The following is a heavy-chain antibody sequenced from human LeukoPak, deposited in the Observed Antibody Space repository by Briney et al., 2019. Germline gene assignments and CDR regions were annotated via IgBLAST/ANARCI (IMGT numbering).Heavy chain of an antibody. Sequence: GSLRLSCAASGFTFSSYAMSWIRQPPREGLEWIGSISFSGSTYYNPSLKSRVTISIDTSKNQFSLTLSSVTAADTAVYYCARDQQYQRPAGWFDPWGQGTLVTVSS. D-gene: IGHD2-2*01. CDR3: ARDQQYQRPAGWFDP. J-gene: IGHJ5*02. CDR2: ISFSGST. CDR1: GFTFSSYA. V-gene: IGHV4-39*01.